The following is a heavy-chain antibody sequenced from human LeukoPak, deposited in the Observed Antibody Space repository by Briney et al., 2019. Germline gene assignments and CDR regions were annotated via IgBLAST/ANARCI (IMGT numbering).Heavy chain of an antibody. V-gene: IGHV3-23*01. D-gene: IGHD1/OR15-1a*01. Sequence: GGSLRLSCAAYGFTFSSYDMSWDRQAPGKGLEWVSAISGSGGSTYYADSVKGRFTISRDNSKNTLYLQMNSLRAEDTAVYYCAKEINWNNIGPIDYWGQGTLVTVSS. CDR1: GFTFSSYD. CDR3: AKEINWNNIGPIDY. CDR2: ISGSGGST. J-gene: IGHJ4*02.